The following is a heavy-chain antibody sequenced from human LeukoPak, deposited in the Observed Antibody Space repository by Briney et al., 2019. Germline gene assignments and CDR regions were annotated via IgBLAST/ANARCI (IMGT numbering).Heavy chain of an antibody. Sequence: GGSLRLSCSASGFTFRSYAMHWVRQAPGKGLEYVSAISSNGGSTYYADSVKGRFTISRDNSKNTLYLQMSSLRAEDTAVYYCVKGGYGDLYYFDYWGQGTLVTVSS. V-gene: IGHV3-64D*06. CDR2: ISSNGGST. CDR1: GFTFRSYA. J-gene: IGHJ4*02. D-gene: IGHD4-17*01. CDR3: VKGGYGDLYYFDY.